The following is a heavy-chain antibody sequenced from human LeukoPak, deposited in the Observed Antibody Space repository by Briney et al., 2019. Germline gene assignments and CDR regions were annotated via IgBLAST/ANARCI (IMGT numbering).Heavy chain of an antibody. CDR3: ARDRSQYDSSGYYDP. D-gene: IGHD3-22*01. CDR2: IIPIFGTA. CDR1: GGTFSSYA. J-gene: IGHJ5*02. Sequence: ASVKVSCKASGGTFSSYAISWVRQAPGQGLEWMGGIIPIFGTANYAQKFQGRVTITADESTSTAYMELSSLRSEDTAVYYCARDRSQYDSSGYYDPWGQGTPVTVSS. V-gene: IGHV1-69*13.